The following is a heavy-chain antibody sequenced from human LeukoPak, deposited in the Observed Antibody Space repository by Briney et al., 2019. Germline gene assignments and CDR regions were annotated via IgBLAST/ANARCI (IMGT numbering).Heavy chain of an antibody. J-gene: IGHJ5*02. CDR2: INTYKGNT. V-gene: IGHV1-18*01. D-gene: IGHD1-26*01. CDR1: GYSFNSYG. Sequence: ASVKVSCKASGYSFNSYGISWVQQAPGQGLEWMGWINTYKGNTNYAQKFQGRVSMTTDRSTSTAYLELRSLRSDDTAVYYCARDQKVGTTATYTPFDPWGQGTLVTVSS. CDR3: ARDQKVGTTATYTPFDP.